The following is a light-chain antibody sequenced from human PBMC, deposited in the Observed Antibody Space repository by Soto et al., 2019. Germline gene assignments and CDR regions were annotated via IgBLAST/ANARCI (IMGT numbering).Light chain of an antibody. V-gene: IGKV1-5*01. Sequence: DIQMTQSPSTLSSSVGDIFTITCRARQSISSWLAWYQQKPGKAPKLLIYDASSLESGVPSRFSGSGSGTEFTLTISSLQPDDFATYYCQQYNSWTFGQGTKVDIK. CDR3: QQYNSWT. CDR1: QSISSW. CDR2: DAS. J-gene: IGKJ1*01.